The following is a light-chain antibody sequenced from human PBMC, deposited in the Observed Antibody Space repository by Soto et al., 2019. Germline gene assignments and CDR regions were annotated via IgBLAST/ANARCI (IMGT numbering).Light chain of an antibody. V-gene: IGKV1-5*01. CDR2: DAS. CDR3: QQYNSYSGT. Sequence: EIQMTQSPSTLSASGGEKITITCRASQSISSWLAWYQQKPGKAPKLLIYDASSLESGVPSRFSGSGSGTEFTLTISSLQPDDFATYYCQQYNSYSGTFGQGTKVDIK. J-gene: IGKJ1*01. CDR1: QSISSW.